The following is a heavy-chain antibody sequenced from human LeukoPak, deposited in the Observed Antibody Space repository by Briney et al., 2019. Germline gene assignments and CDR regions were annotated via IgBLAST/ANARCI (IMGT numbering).Heavy chain of an antibody. Sequence: GGSLRLSCAASGFTFSSYAMSWVRQAPGKGLEWVSAISGSGGGTSYADSVKGRFIISRDISKNTLYLQMNSLRADDTAVYYCAKDDSALWFGELSHYFNWWGQGTLVTVSS. CDR2: ISGSGGGT. D-gene: IGHD3-10*01. V-gene: IGHV3-23*01. CDR3: AKDDSALWFGELSHYFNW. CDR1: GFTFSSYA. J-gene: IGHJ4*02.